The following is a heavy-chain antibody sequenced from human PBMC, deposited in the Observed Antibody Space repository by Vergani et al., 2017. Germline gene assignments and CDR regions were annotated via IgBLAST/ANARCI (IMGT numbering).Heavy chain of an antibody. V-gene: IGHV3-66*01. Sequence: EVRLVDSGGGSVQPGGSLRLSCAASGFSVSDNYMSWVRQAPGKGLEWVSILYVVGTSDYADSVKGRFTVSRDISKNTLHLQLNSLRVEDTAVYFCSYGMDVWGQGTTVTVSS. J-gene: IGHJ6*02. CDR3: SYGMDV. CDR1: GFSVSDNY. CDR2: LYVVGTS.